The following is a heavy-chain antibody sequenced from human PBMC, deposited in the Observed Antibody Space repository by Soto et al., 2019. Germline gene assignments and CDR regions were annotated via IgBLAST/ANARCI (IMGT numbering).Heavy chain of an antibody. CDR2: LNPTGGST. Sequence: QVQLVQSGAEVKKPGASVKLSCKTSGYSFTGYYIHWVRQAPGQGLEWVGILNPTGGSTAYTQNFQGRVTLTSDTSTSTVYMELSRSRSEITALYYCATASFDYWGQGTLVTVSS. V-gene: IGHV1-46*03. CDR3: ATASFDY. J-gene: IGHJ4*02. CDR1: GYSFTGYY.